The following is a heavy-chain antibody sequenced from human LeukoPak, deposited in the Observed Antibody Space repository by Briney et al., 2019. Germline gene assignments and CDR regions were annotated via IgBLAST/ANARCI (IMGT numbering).Heavy chain of an antibody. CDR3: ARGTLTRWLQSGYYYGMDV. CDR1: GFTFSSYW. D-gene: IGHD5-24*01. V-gene: IGHV3-7*01. J-gene: IGHJ6*02. Sequence: GGSLGLSCAASGFTFSSYWMSWVRQAPGKGLEWVANIKQDGSEKYYVDSVKGRFTISRDNAKNSLYLQMNSLRAEDTAVYYCARGTLTRWLQSGYYYGMDVWGQGTTVTVSS. CDR2: IKQDGSEK.